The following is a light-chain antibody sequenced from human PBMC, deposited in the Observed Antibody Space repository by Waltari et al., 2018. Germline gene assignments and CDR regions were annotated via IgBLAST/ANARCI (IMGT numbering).Light chain of an antibody. Sequence: QSVLTQPPSVSGAPGQRVTISCSGSSSNIGTGYDVHWYQQLPGTAPKVVIYEDKRRPSWGPDRFSGSRSGTSASLTITGLQAEDEADYYCQSYDTSLRRVFGGGTRLTVL. CDR1: SSNIGTGYD. J-gene: IGLJ3*02. CDR3: QSYDTSLRRV. V-gene: IGLV1-40*01. CDR2: EDK.